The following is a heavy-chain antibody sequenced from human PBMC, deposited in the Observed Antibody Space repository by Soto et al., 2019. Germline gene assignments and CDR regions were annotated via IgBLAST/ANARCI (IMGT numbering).Heavy chain of an antibody. D-gene: IGHD6-13*01. V-gene: IGHV1-18*01. Sequence: QVQLVQFGAEVKKPGASEKVSCKASGYTFTSYGISWVRQSPGQGLEWMVWISAYNGNTNNAQKFQGRVAVTTDTSTSTAYMELMNLRSDNTAVYYCARTAGYSSTDNWFDPGGQGTLVTVSS. CDR3: ARTAGYSSTDNWFDP. CDR2: ISAYNGNT. J-gene: IGHJ5*02. CDR1: GYTFTSYG.